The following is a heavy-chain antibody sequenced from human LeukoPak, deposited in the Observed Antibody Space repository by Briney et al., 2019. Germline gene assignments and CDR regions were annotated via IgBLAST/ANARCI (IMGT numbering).Heavy chain of an antibody. CDR3: ARHANYYGSGSYLNWFDP. J-gene: IGHJ5*02. D-gene: IGHD3-10*01. CDR1: GGSISSYY. CDR2: IYYSGRT. V-gene: IGHV4-59*08. Sequence: SETLSLTCTVSGGSISSYYWSWIRQPPGKGLEWIGYIYYSGRTNYNPSLKSRVTISVDTSKNQFSLKLSSVTAADTAVYYCARHANYYGSGSYLNWFDPWGQGTLVTVSS.